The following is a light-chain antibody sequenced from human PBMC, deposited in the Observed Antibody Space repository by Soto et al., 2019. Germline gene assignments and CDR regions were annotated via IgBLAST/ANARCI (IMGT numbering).Light chain of an antibody. CDR1: QSVSSNF. J-gene: IGKJ5*01. V-gene: IGKV3-20*01. CDR3: QQYGSSPVT. CDR2: GAS. Sequence: EIVLTQSPGTLSFSPGERATLSCRASQSVSSNFLAWYQEKPGQAPRLLIYGASSRATGIPDRFSGSGSGTDFTLTISRLEPEDFAVYYCQQYGSSPVTFGQGTRLEIK.